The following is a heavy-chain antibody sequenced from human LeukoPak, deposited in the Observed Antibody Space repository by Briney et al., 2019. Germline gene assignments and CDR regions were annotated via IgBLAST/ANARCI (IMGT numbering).Heavy chain of an antibody. V-gene: IGHV4-38-2*01. CDR3: AGVDNWGFYFDY. D-gene: IGHD7-27*01. CDR2: IYHNGST. CDR1: GYSISSGYY. Sequence: SETLSLTCAVSGYSISSGYYWGWIRQPPGKGLEWIGSIYHNGSTYYNPSLKSRVTISVDTSKNQFSLKLSSVTAADTAVYYCAGVDNWGFYFDYWGQGTLVTVSS. J-gene: IGHJ4*02.